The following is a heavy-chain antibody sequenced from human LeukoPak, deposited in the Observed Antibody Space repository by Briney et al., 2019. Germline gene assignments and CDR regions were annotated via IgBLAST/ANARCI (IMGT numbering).Heavy chain of an antibody. CDR2: INHSGST. D-gene: IGHD6-19*01. V-gene: IGHV4-34*01. Sequence: PSETLSLTCAVYGGSFSGYYWSWIRQPPGKGLEWIGEINHSGSTNYNPSLKSRVTISVDTSKNQFPLKLSSVTTADTAVYYCARAADSSGPTGYWGQGTLVTVSS. J-gene: IGHJ4*02. CDR3: ARAADSSGPTGY. CDR1: GGSFSGYY.